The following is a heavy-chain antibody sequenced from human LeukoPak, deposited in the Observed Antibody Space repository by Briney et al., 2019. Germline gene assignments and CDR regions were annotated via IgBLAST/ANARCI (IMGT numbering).Heavy chain of an antibody. CDR2: INPNSGGT. CDR1: GYTFTGYY. Sequence: ASVKVSCKASGYTFTGYYMHWVRQAPGQGLEWMGWINPNSGGTNYAQKFQGRVTMTRDTSISTAYMELSRLRSDDTAVYYCAREATGTTGNYYGMGVWGQGTTVTVSS. D-gene: IGHD1-1*01. V-gene: IGHV1-2*02. J-gene: IGHJ6*02. CDR3: AREATGTTGNYYGMGV.